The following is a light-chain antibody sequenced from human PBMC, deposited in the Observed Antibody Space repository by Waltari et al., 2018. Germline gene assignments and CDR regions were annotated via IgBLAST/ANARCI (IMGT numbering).Light chain of an antibody. J-gene: IGKJ4*01. V-gene: IGKV4-1*01. CDR2: WAS. CDR3: QQYYSTPRTLT. Sequence: DIVMTHSPDSLSLPLGERATTNSNSNPCVLYSYNNKNYLAWYQQKPGQPPKLLIYWASTRESGVPDRFSGSGSGTDFTLTISSLQAEDVAVYYCQQYYSTPRTLTFGGGTKVEIK. CDR1: PCVLYSYNNKNY.